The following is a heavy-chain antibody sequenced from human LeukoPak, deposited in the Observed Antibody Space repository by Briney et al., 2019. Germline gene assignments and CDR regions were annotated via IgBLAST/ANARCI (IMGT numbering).Heavy chain of an antibody. J-gene: IGHJ4*02. V-gene: IGHV3-48*01. CDR1: GFTFSSYG. CDR2: ISSATSTI. CDR3: ARVHNYKSSGHYF. D-gene: IGHD3-22*01. Sequence: GGSLRLSCAASGFTFSSYGMNWVRQAPGKGLEWVSYISSATSTIHYADSVKGRFTISRDNAKEALYLQLNSLRAEDTAVYYCARVHNYKSSGHYFWGQGTLVSVSS.